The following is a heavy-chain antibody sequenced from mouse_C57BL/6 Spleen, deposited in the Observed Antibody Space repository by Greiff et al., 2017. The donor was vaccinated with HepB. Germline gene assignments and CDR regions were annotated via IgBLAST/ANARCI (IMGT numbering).Heavy chain of an antibody. CDR2: ILPGSGST. V-gene: IGHV1-9*01. D-gene: IGHD1-1*01. Sequence: QVQLKQSGAELMKPGASVKLSCKATGYTFTGYWIEWVKQRPGHGLEWIGEILPGSGSTNYNEKFKGKATFTADTSSNTAYMQLSSLTTEDSAIYDCARRETVVVYWYFDVWGTGTTVTVSS. J-gene: IGHJ1*03. CDR1: GYTFTGYW. CDR3: ARRETVVVYWYFDV.